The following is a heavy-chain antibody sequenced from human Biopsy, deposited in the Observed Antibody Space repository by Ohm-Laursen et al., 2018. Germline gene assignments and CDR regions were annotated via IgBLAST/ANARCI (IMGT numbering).Heavy chain of an antibody. J-gene: IGHJ5*02. D-gene: IGHD2-2*01. CDR3: ARFIVPSLHCSNGVCPIRWFDP. V-gene: IGHV4-34*01. CDR1: GGTYSGYY. CDR2: VHHDGRA. Sequence: SETLSLTCAVYGGTYSGYYWRWIRQPPGKGLEWIGEVHHDGRANYNPSLKSRVTISGDMSKKQFSLKLSGVTAADTAVYYCARFIVPSLHCSNGVCPIRWFDPWGQGTLVTVFS.